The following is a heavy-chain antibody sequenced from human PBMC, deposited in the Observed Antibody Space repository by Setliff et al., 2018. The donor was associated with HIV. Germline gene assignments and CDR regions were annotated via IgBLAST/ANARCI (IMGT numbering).Heavy chain of an antibody. J-gene: IGHJ5*02. D-gene: IGHD3-3*01. V-gene: IGHV4-28*01. CDR3: ARHANYDFWSGHNWFDP. CDR2: IYYSGST. Sequence: SETLSLTCTVSGGSISTSNWWGWIRQTPGKGLEWIGYIYYSGSTNYNPSLKSRVSTSIDTSKNQFSLKLSSVTAADTAVYYCARHANYDFWSGHNWFDPWGQGTLVTVSS. CDR1: GGSISTSNW.